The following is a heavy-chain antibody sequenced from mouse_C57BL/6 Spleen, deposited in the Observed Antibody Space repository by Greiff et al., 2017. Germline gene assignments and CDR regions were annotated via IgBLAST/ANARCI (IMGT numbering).Heavy chain of an antibody. CDR1: GYTFTDYY. V-gene: IGHV1-19*01. D-gene: IGHD2-12*01. CDR3: ARYSYAMDY. J-gene: IGHJ4*01. CDR2: INPYNGGT. Sequence: VQLQQSGPVLVKPGASVKMSCKASGYTFTDYYMNWVKQSHGKSLEWIGVINPYNGGTSYNQKFKGKATLTVDKSSSTAYMELNSLTSEDSAVYYCARYSYAMDYWGQGTSVTVSS.